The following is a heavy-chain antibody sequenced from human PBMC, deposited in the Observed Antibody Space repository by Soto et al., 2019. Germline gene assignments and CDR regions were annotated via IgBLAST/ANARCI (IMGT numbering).Heavy chain of an antibody. CDR1: GYTFTGYY. D-gene: IGHD3-3*01. CDR2: INPNSGGT. CDR3: ARLSFYDFWSDPYGMDV. V-gene: IGHV1-2*02. Sequence: ASVKVSCKASGYTFTGYYMHWLRQAPGQGLEWMGWINPNSGGTNYAQKFQGRVTMNRDTSISTAYMELSRLRSDDTAVYYCARLSFYDFWSDPYGMDVWGQGTTVTVSS. J-gene: IGHJ6*02.